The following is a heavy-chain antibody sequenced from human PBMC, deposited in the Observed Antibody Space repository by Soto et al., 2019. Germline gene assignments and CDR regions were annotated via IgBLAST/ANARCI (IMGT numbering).Heavy chain of an antibody. J-gene: IGHJ4*02. CDR2: ISGSSSYE. Sequence: EVQLVESGGGLVKPGGSLRLSCAASGFSFRSYTLHWFRQAPGGGLEWVSSISGSSSYEFYADSVKGRFTISRDNDDNLLFRQMNILRAEDTALYFCAREKGPHVEIWSKIPKGGFDTWGQGNQVAVSS. CDR3: AREKGPHVEIWSKIPKGGFDT. CDR1: GFSFRSYT. D-gene: IGHD3-3*01. V-gene: IGHV3-21*06.